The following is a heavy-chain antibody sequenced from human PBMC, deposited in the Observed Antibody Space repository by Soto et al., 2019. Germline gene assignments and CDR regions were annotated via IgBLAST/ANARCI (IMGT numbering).Heavy chain of an antibody. J-gene: IGHJ3*02. CDR1: GGTFSSYA. CDR3: AVKVEDSGDAFDI. CDR2: IIPIFGTA. D-gene: IGHD2-15*01. V-gene: IGHV1-69*13. Sequence: ASVKVSCKASGGTFSSYAISWVRQAPGQGLEWMGGIIPIFGTANYAQKFQGRVTITADESTSTAYMELSSLRSEDTAVYYCAVKVEDSGDAFDIWGQGTMVTVSS.